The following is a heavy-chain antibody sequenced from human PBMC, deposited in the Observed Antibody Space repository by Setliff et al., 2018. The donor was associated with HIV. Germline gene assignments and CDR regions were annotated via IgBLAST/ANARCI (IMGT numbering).Heavy chain of an antibody. CDR3: ARHVYSSGWGYVYHLDS. CDR1: GGSISGYH. J-gene: IGHJ4*02. Sequence: SETLSLTCTVSGGSISGYHWNWLRQTPGKGLEWIGYIYTSRGTNYNHSLRTRVIISVDTSNQFSLRLSSVTAADAAVYYCARHVYSSGWGYVYHLDSWGQGTLVTVSS. V-gene: IGHV4-4*09. CDR2: IYTSRGT. D-gene: IGHD6-19*01.